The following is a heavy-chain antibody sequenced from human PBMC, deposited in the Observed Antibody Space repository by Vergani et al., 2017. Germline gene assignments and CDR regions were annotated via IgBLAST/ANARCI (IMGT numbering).Heavy chain of an antibody. V-gene: IGHV3-23*01. CDR3: AKDYYGSGSYYSYFDY. CDR2: ISGSGGST. D-gene: IGHD3-10*01. CDR1: GFTFSSYA. Sequence: EVQLLESGGGLVQPGGSLRLSCAASGFTFSSYAMSWVRQAPGKGLEWVSAISGSGGSTYYADSVKGRFTISRDNSKNTLYLQMNSLRAEDTAVYYCAKDYYGSGSYYSYFDYGGQGTLVTVSS. J-gene: IGHJ4*02.